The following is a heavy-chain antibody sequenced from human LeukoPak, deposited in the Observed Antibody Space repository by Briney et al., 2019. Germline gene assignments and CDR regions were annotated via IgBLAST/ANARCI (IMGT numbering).Heavy chain of an antibody. Sequence: GGSLRLSCAASGFTFSSYSMNWVRQAPGKGLEWVSSISSSSTYIYYADSVKGRFTISRDNAKNSLYLQMNSLRAEGTAVYYCARDLLGDYWGQGTLSPSPQ. CDR1: GFTFSSYS. CDR3: ARDLLGDY. V-gene: IGHV3-21*01. D-gene: IGHD3-10*01. J-gene: IGHJ4*02. CDR2: ISSSSTYI.